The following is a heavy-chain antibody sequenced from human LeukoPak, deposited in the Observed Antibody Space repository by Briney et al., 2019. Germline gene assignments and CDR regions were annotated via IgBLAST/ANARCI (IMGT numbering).Heavy chain of an antibody. CDR2: MNPNSGNT. CDR1: GYTFTSYD. CDR3: ARGRRGYDSRGWTGWFDP. D-gene: IGHD5-12*01. V-gene: IGHV1-8*01. J-gene: IGHJ5*02. Sequence: ASVKVSCKASGYTFTSYDINWVRQATGQGLEWMGWMNPNSGNTGYAQKFQGRVTMTRNTSISTAYMELSSLRSEDTAVYSCARGRRGYDSRGWTGWFDPWGQGTLVTVSS.